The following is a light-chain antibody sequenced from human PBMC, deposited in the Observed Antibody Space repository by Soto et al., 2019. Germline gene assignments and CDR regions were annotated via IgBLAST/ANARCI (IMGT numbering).Light chain of an antibody. V-gene: IGKV1-5*03. CDR1: QSISSW. J-gene: IGKJ2*01. CDR2: KAS. CDR3: HQYNSYPYT. Sequence: DLPMTQSPSTLSASVGDRVTITCRASQSISSWLAWYQQKPGKAPNLLIYKASSLQSGVPSRFSGSGSGTEFTLTVSNLQPDDFATYYCHQYNSYPYTFGQGTTLEIK.